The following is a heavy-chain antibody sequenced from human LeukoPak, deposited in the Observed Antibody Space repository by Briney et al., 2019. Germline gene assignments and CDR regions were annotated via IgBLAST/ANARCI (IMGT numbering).Heavy chain of an antibody. J-gene: IGHJ4*02. CDR2: ISHIGHT. D-gene: IGHD3-3*01. CDR3: TRSGMSYYFDH. V-gene: IGHV4-38-2*02. CDR1: GYSISSGYY. Sequence: EPSETLSLTCTVSGYSISSGYYWGWIRQPPGKGLEWIGTISHIGHTFYNASVMSRVTISLDTSKNQVSLRLSSVTAADTAVYYCTRSGMSYYFDHWGRGSLVSVSS.